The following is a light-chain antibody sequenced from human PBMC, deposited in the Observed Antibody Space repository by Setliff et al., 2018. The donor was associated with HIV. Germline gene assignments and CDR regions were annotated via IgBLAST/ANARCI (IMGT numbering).Light chain of an antibody. CDR1: SSDVGGYNY. Sequence: QSALTQPASVSGSPGQSITISCTGTSSDVGGYNYVSWYQQHPGKAPKFMIYDVSNRPSGVSNRFSGSKSGNTASLTISGLQAADEADYYCSSYTSSSTFYVFGTGTKVTVL. J-gene: IGLJ1*01. CDR3: SSYTSSSTFYV. CDR2: DVS. V-gene: IGLV2-14*03.